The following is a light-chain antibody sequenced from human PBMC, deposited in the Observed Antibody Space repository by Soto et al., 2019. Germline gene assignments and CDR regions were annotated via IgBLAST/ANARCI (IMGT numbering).Light chain of an antibody. CDR2: SNN. Sequence: QSVLTQPPSASGTPGQRVTISCSGSSSNIGSNYVYWYQQLPGTAPKLLIYSNNQRPSGVPDRFSGSKSGTSASLAISGPRSGDEADYYCAAWDDSLSGYVFGTGTKVTVL. V-gene: IGLV1-47*02. CDR3: AAWDDSLSGYV. J-gene: IGLJ1*01. CDR1: SSNIGSNY.